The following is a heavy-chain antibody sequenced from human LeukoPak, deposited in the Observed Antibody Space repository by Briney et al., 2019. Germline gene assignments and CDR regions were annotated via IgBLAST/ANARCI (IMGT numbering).Heavy chain of an antibody. CDR3: VKWGMEADMEY. CDR1: GFTFTNHW. Sequence: GGSLRLSCEASGFTFTNHWMAWVRQAPGKGLEWVANINPDGSDTYYVDSVKGRFTITRDNAKKSVSLQMNSLRAEETAVYHCVKWGMEADMEYWGQGTLVSVCS. J-gene: IGHJ4*02. CDR2: INPDGSDT. V-gene: IGHV3-7*01. D-gene: IGHD2-15*01.